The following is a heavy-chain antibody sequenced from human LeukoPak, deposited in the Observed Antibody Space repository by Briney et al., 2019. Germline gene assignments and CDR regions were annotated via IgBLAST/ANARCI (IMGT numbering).Heavy chain of an antibody. J-gene: IGHJ5*02. CDR1: GFTFSSYS. CDR3: ARDPTLTWYRLGENNWFDP. Sequence: GGSLRLSCAASGFTFSSYSMNWVRQAPGKGLEWVSYISSSSSTIYYADSVKGRFAISRDNAKNSLYLQMNSLRAEDTAVYYCARDPTLTWYRLGENNWFDPWGQGTLVTVSS. V-gene: IGHV3-48*04. CDR2: ISSSSSTI. D-gene: IGHD3-10*01.